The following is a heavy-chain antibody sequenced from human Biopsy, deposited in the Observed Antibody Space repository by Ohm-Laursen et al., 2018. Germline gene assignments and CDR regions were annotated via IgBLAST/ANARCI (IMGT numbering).Heavy chain of an antibody. J-gene: IGHJ5*02. Sequence: GASVKVSCKASGYSFSTYDVNWVRQARGQGLEWMGWMIPSSGKTGYAQRFQGRVTLTMNTSISTACMELSGLRSEDTAVYFCARGYSRRVSIFEASIYWFDTWGQGTLVTVSS. CDR2: MIPSSGKT. V-gene: IGHV1-8*01. D-gene: IGHD6-6*01. CDR3: ARGYSRRVSIFEASIYWFDT. CDR1: GYSFSTYD.